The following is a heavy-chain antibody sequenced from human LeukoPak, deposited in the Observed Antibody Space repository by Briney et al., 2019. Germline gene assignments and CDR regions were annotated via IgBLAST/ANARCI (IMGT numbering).Heavy chain of an antibody. Sequence: ASVKVSCKASGYTFTGYYIHWVRQAPGQGLEWLGWINPNAGDTKYAQKFQGRVTVTRDTSISTAYMELSRLRSDDTAVYYCMTSSAVGGAQRAFDYWGQGTLVTVSS. CDR2: INPNAGDT. CDR3: MTSSAVGGAQRAFDY. V-gene: IGHV1-2*02. CDR1: GYTFTGYY. D-gene: IGHD3-10*01. J-gene: IGHJ4*02.